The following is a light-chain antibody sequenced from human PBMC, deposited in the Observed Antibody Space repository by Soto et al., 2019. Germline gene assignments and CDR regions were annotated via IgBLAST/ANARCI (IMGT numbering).Light chain of an antibody. J-gene: IGLJ7*01. CDR3: QFFDSLGGSVV. V-gene: IGLV1-40*01. CDR2: DNT. CDR1: TSN. Sequence: QSVLTQTPSVSGAPGQTVTISCTGTTSNVHWYQQLPGTAPKLLIFDNTNRPSGVPDRFSGSKSDTSASLAITGLQAEDEADYYCQFFDSLGGSVVFGGGTQLTVL.